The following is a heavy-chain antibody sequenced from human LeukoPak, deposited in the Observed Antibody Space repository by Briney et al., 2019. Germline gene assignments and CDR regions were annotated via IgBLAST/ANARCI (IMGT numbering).Heavy chain of an antibody. D-gene: IGHD2-2*01. CDR1: GGSISSVSYY. Sequence: SETLSLTCTVSGGSISSVSYYWSWIRQPAGKGLEWIGRIYTSGSTNYNPSLKSRVIISVDTSKNQFSLKLSSVTAADTAVYYCARGYCSSTSCYHNWFDPWGQGTLVTVSS. CDR3: ARGYCSSTSCYHNWFDP. V-gene: IGHV4-61*02. CDR2: IYTSGST. J-gene: IGHJ5*02.